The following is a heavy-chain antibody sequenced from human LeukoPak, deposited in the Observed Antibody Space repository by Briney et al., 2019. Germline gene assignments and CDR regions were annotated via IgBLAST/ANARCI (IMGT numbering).Heavy chain of an antibody. J-gene: IGHJ2*01. CDR3: ASSYDSSGYWYFDL. CDR1: GGSISSYY. Sequence: SETLSLTCTVSGGSISSYYWSWIRQPAGKGLEWIGCIYTSGSTNYNPSLKSRVTMSVDTSKNQFPLKLSSVTAADTAVYYCASSYDSSGYWYFDLWGCGTLVTVSS. CDR2: IYTSGST. V-gene: IGHV4-4*07. D-gene: IGHD3-22*01.